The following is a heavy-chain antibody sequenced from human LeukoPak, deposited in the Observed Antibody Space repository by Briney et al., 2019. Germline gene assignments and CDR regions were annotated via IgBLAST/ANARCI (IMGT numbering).Heavy chain of an antibody. CDR1: GYSFTSYW. Sequence: GESLRISCKGSGYSFTSYWISWVRQMPGKGLEWMGRIDPSDSYTNYSPSFQGHVTISADESISTAYLQWSSLKASDTAMYYCARHELRYSSGWKDFDYWGQGTLVTVSS. CDR3: ARHELRYSSGWKDFDY. CDR2: IDPSDSYT. V-gene: IGHV5-10-1*01. J-gene: IGHJ4*02. D-gene: IGHD6-19*01.